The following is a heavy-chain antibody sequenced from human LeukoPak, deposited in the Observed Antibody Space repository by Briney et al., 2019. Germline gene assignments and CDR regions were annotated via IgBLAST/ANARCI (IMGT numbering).Heavy chain of an antibody. CDR3: ARHDVRGVTPDTFDI. D-gene: IGHD3-10*01. V-gene: IGHV4-39*01. Sequence: PSETLSLTCTVSGDSISSRNYYWGWIRQPPGKGLEWIGSIYYSGTTYYNPSLKSRVSISVNTSKNQFSLKLTSVTAAETAVYFCARHDVRGVTPDTFDIWGQGTLVTVSS. J-gene: IGHJ3*02. CDR1: GDSISSRNYY. CDR2: IYYSGTT.